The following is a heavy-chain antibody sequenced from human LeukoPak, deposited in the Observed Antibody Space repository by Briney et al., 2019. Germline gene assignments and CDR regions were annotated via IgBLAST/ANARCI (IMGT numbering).Heavy chain of an antibody. Sequence: PGGSLRLSCAASGFTVSSNYMSWVRQAPGKGLEWVSVIYSGGSTYYADSVKGRFTISRDNSKNTLYLQMNSLRAEDTAVYYCARAYYGGNSTPGNLYWYFDLWGRGTLVTVSS. CDR3: ARAYYGGNSTPGNLYWYFDL. D-gene: IGHD4-23*01. V-gene: IGHV3-66*01. CDR1: GFTVSSNY. J-gene: IGHJ2*01. CDR2: IYSGGST.